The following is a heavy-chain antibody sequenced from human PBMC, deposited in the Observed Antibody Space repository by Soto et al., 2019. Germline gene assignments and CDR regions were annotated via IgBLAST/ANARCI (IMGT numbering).Heavy chain of an antibody. Sequence: QVQLQESGPGLVKPSETLSLTCTVSGASISSYYWSWVRQPPGKGLEWIGYIYHTGSTNYNSSFKSRVTILVDTSKNQFSLKLSSVTAADAAVYYCARGRVGGFDYWGQGTLVTVSS. D-gene: IGHD3-10*01. CDR2: IYHTGST. J-gene: IGHJ4*02. V-gene: IGHV4-59*01. CDR1: GASISSYY. CDR3: ARGRVGGFDY.